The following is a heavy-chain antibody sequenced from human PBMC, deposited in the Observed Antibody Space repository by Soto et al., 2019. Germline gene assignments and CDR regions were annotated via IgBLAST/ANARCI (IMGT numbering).Heavy chain of an antibody. D-gene: IGHD2-21*02. Sequence: QVQLVQSGAEVKKPGASVKLSCKASGYTFTNYYMHWVRQAPGQGLERMGIINSGGGSATYAQKCLDRVTLTRETYCTPGYMGVTSLGTDGSEVYYCAGGGRVVVVTAAFDNWGHGTLVTVSS. CDR3: AGGGRVVVVTAAFDN. J-gene: IGHJ4*01. CDR2: INSGGGSA. CDR1: GYTFTNYY. V-gene: IGHV1-46*03.